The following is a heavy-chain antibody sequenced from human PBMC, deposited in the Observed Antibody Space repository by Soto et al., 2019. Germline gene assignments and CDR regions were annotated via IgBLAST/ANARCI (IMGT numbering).Heavy chain of an antibody. CDR3: ARRETSGFLRYFDN. D-gene: IGHD3-3*01. J-gene: IGHJ4*02. Sequence: QLQLVQSGAEVKKPGSSVKVSCKASGGTLINFINYPINWVRQAPGQGLEWMGGIVPNVGTVNYAQKFQGRVTITADKSTGTTYMELSSLRSEDTGLYYCARRETSGFLRYFDNWGQGTLVTVSS. CDR2: IVPNVGTV. CDR1: GGTLINFINYP. V-gene: IGHV1-69*06.